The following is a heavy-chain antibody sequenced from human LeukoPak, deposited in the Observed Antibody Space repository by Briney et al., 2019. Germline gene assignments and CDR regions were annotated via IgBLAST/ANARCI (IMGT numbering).Heavy chain of an antibody. Sequence: GGSLRLSCAASGFTFSGYAMTWVRQAPGRGLEWGSGISGSGSSTYYADSVKGRFTISRDNSDNTLYLQMNTLRAEDPAVYYCAKDRHSSGRAYAFDYWGQGTLVTVSS. J-gene: IGHJ4*02. CDR3: AKDRHSSGRAYAFDY. D-gene: IGHD6-19*01. CDR1: GFTFSGYA. V-gene: IGHV3-23*01. CDR2: ISGSGSST.